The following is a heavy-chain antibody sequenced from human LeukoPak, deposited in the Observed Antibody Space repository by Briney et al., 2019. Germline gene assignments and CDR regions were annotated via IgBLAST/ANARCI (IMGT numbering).Heavy chain of an antibody. CDR2: IYYSGST. V-gene: IGHV4-31*03. J-gene: IGHJ5*02. D-gene: IGHD2-2*01. CDR1: GGSISSGGYY. Sequence: SETLSLTCTVSGGSISSGGYYWSWIRQHPGKGLEWIGYIYYSGSTYYNPSLKSRVTISVDTSKNQFFLKLSSVTAADTAVYYCARGHIVVVPAATGGYNWFDPWGQGTLVTVSS. CDR3: ARGHIVVVPAATGGYNWFDP.